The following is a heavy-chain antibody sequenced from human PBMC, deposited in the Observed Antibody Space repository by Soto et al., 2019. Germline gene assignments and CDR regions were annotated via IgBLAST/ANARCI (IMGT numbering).Heavy chain of an antibody. CDR2: IYYSGST. CDR3: ARAGQYYDILTGYHSPFDY. Sequence: SETLSLTCTVSGGSISSGGYYWSWIRQHPGKGLEWIGYIYYSGSTYYNPSLKSRVTISVDTSKNQFSLKLSSVTAADTAVYYCARAGQYYDILTGYHSPFDYWGQGTLVTVSS. V-gene: IGHV4-31*03. CDR1: GGSISSGGYY. J-gene: IGHJ4*02. D-gene: IGHD3-9*01.